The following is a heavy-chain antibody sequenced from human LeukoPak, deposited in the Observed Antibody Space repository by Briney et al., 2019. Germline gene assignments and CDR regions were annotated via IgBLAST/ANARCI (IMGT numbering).Heavy chain of an antibody. CDR1: GFTFSSYA. D-gene: IGHD3-9*01. J-gene: IGHJ3*02. Sequence: GGSLRLSCAASGFTFSSYAMHWVRQAPGKGLEWVSVIYSGGSTYYTDSVKGRFTISRDDSKNTVYLQLNSLRGEDTAIYYCARSRYLDWGGAFDMWGQGTMVTVSS. CDR3: ARSRYLDWGGAFDM. CDR2: IYSGGST. V-gene: IGHV3-66*01.